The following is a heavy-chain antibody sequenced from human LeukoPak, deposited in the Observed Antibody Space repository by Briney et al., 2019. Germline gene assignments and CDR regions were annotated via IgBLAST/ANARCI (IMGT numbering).Heavy chain of an antibody. CDR1: GASFSDSY. CDR3: ARGRYGPRLGN. CDR2: INNSGST. V-gene: IGHV4-34*01. J-gene: IGHJ4*02. D-gene: IGHD3-16*01. Sequence: SETLSLTCAVYGASFSDSYWSWIRQSPEKGLEWIGEINNSGSTSYNPSLNSRVIMSVGRSKNQFSLRLTSVTAADTAVYYCARGRYGPRLGNWGQGTLVTVSS.